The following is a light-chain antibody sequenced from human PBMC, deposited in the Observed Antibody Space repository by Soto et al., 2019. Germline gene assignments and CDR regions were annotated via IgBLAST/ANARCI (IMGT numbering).Light chain of an antibody. J-gene: IGLJ1*01. CDR3: QSYDSSLSEV. CDR2: GNS. CDR1: SSNIGAGYD. Sequence: QSVRTQPPSVSVAPGQRVTISCTGSSSNIGAGYDVHWYQQLPGTAPKLLIYGNSNRPSGVPDRFSGSKSGTSASLAITGLQAEDEADYYCQSYDSSLSEVFGTGTKVTVL. V-gene: IGLV1-40*01.